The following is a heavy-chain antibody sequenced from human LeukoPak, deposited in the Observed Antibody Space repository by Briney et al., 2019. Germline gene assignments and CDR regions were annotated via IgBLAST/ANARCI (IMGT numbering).Heavy chain of an antibody. CDR3: ASAQF. CDR2: IRYDGNDK. Sequence: GGSLRLSCAASGFTFSTYGMHWVRQAPGKGLEWVAFIRYDGNDKYYADSVKGRFTISRDNSKNTLHLQMNSLRAEDTAVYYCASAQFWGLGTMVTVSS. CDR1: GFTFSTYG. V-gene: IGHV3-30*02. J-gene: IGHJ3*01.